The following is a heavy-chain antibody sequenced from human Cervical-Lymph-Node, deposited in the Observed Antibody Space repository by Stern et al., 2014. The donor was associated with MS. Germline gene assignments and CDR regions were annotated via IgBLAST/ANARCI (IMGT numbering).Heavy chain of an antibody. CDR1: GFPFDDHA. CDR3: VKDVDASVAVSFDY. D-gene: IGHD6-6*01. J-gene: IGHJ4*01. CDR2: IRWNTANV. Sequence: EVQLVESGGGLVQPGRSLRLSCAASGFPFDDHAMHWVRQGPEKGLALVSGIRWNTANVASAAALKGRFTISRDNAKKSLYLQMNSLGADDTALYYCVKDVDASVAVSFDYWGHGTLVTVSS. V-gene: IGHV3-9*01.